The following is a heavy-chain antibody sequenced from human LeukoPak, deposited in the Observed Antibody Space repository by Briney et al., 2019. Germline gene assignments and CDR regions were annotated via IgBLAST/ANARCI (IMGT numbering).Heavy chain of an antibody. CDR3: ARAYPGYCSSTSCYP. J-gene: IGHJ5*02. D-gene: IGHD2-2*01. V-gene: IGHV4-34*01. Sequence: SETLSLTCTVSDGSISSYYWSWIRQPPGKGLEWIGEINHSGSTNYNPSLKSRVTISVDTSKNQFSLKLSSVTAADTAVYYCARAYPGYCSSTSCYPWGQGTLVTVSS. CDR1: DGSISSYY. CDR2: INHSGST.